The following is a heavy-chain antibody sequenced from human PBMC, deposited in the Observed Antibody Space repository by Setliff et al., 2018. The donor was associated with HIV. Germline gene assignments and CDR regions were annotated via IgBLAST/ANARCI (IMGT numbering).Heavy chain of an antibody. D-gene: IGHD6-25*01. Sequence: GASVKVSCKASGYTFSGYYTHWVRQAPGQGLEWMGWINPNNGGTNYAQKFQGRVTMTGDTSISTVYMELSSLRSDDTAVYYCAREKRSSTWLYSSGGTVDYWGLGTL. CDR1: GYTFSGYY. J-gene: IGHJ4*02. V-gene: IGHV1-2*02. CDR2: INPNNGGT. CDR3: AREKRSSTWLYSSGGTVDY.